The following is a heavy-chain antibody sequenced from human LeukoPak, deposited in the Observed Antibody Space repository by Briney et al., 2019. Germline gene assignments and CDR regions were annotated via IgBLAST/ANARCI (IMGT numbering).Heavy chain of an antibody. J-gene: IGHJ3*02. V-gene: IGHV3-9*01. CDR2: ISWNSGSI. D-gene: IGHD3-10*01. CDR1: GFTFDDYA. CDR3: AKVRIPITMVRDDAFDI. Sequence: GGSLRLSCAASGFTFDDYAMHWGRRAPGQRLEWVSGISWNSGSIGYADSVKGRFTISRDNAKNSLYLQMNSLRAEDTALYYCAKVRIPITMVRDDAFDIWGQGTMVTVSS.